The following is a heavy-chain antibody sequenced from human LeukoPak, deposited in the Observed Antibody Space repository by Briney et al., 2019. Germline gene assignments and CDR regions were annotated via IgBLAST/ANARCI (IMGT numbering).Heavy chain of an antibody. Sequence: ASVKVSCKASGYTFTGYYMHWVRQAPGQGLEWMGWINPNSGGTNYAQKFQGWVTMTRDTSISTAYMELSRLRSDDTAVYYCASLTYGSGRGESSAYFDYWGQGTLVTVSS. V-gene: IGHV1-2*04. J-gene: IGHJ4*02. CDR3: ASLTYGSGRGESSAYFDY. CDR2: INPNSGGT. D-gene: IGHD3-10*01. CDR1: GYTFTGYY.